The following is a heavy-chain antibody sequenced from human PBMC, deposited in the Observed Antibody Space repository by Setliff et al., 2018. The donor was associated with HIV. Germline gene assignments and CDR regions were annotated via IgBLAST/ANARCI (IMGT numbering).Heavy chain of an antibody. CDR3: ARGSYYFYGMDV. CDR1: GGSISSSSYY. J-gene: IGHJ6*02. Sequence: SETLSLTCTVSGGSISSSSYYWGWIRQPPGKGLEWIGSIYYSGSTYYNPSLKSRVTISVDTSKNQFSLKLSSVTAADTAVYNCARGSYYFYGMDVWGQGTTVTVSS. CDR2: IYYSGST. V-gene: IGHV4-39*07.